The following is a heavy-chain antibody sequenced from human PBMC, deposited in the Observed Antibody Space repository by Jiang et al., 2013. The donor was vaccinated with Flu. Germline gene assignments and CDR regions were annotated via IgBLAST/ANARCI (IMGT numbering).Heavy chain of an antibody. Sequence: SGSGGSTYYADSVKGRFTISRDNSKNTLYLQMNSLRAEDTAVYYCAKKLLTIFGVVIKPYFDYWGQGTLVTVSS. V-gene: IGHV3-23*01. D-gene: IGHD3-3*01. CDR3: AKKLLTIFGVVIKPYFDY. CDR2: SGSGGST. J-gene: IGHJ4*02.